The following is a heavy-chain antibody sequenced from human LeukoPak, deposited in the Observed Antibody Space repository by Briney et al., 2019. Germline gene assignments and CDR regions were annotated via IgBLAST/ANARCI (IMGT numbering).Heavy chain of an antibody. CDR3: ASLPFYNSRWYEDY. Sequence: QAGGSLRLSCAASGFTFSSYNMNWVRQAPGKGLEWVSYISSSSSTIYYADSVKGRFTISRDNAKNSLYLQMNSLRAEDTAVYYCASLPFYNSRWYEDYWGQGTLVTVSS. CDR1: GFTFSSYN. J-gene: IGHJ4*02. CDR2: ISSSSSTI. V-gene: IGHV3-48*04. D-gene: IGHD6-13*01.